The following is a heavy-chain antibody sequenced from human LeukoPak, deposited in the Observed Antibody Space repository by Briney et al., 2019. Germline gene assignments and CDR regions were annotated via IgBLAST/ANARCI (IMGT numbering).Heavy chain of an antibody. D-gene: IGHD2-2*01. V-gene: IGHV4-59*08. J-gene: IGHJ4*02. CDR3: ARRPPGVVPAAHFDY. CDR2: IYHSGST. Sequence: ASETLSLTCTVSGGSISSYYWSWIRQPPGKGLEGIGSIYHSGSTYYNPSLKSRVTISVDTSKNQFSLKLSSVTAADTAVYYCARRPPGVVPAAHFDYWGQGTLVTVSS. CDR1: GGSISSYY.